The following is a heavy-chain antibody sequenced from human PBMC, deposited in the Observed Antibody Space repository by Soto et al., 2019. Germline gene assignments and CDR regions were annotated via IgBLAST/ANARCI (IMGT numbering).Heavy chain of an antibody. V-gene: IGHV4-30-4*01. CDR1: GGSISSGDYY. CDR2: IDYSGST. D-gene: IGHD3-16*01. J-gene: IGHJ3*01. Sequence: QVQLQESGPGLVKPSQTLSLTCTVSGGSISSGDYYWSWIRQPPGKGLEWIGYIDYSGSTYYSSSLKSRATMSEDTSKNQFSLKLTSVTAADTAVYYCAWGGFWGSDALDFWGQGTMVTVSS. CDR3: AWGGFWGSDALDF.